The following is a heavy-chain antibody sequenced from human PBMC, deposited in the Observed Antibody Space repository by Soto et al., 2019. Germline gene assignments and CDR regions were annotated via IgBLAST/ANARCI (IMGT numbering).Heavy chain of an antibody. CDR1: GGTFSSYA. CDR2: IIPIFSTA. V-gene: IGHV1-69*01. CDR3: ARDGGEADGYNFGFSYY. Sequence: QVQLVQSGAEVKKPGSSVKVSCKASGGTFSSYAISWVRQAPGQGLEWMGGIIPIFSTANYAQKFQGRVTITADESTSTAYMELSSLRSEDTAVYYCARDGGEADGYNFGFSYYWGQGTLVTVSS. D-gene: IGHD5-12*01. J-gene: IGHJ4*02.